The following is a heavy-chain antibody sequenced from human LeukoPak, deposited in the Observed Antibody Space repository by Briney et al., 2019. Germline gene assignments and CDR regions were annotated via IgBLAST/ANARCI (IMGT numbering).Heavy chain of an antibody. CDR1: GGTFSSYA. V-gene: IGHV1-69*13. Sequence: ASVKVSCKASGGTFSSYAISWVRQAPGQGLEWMGGIIPILGTANYAQKFQGRVTIAADESTSTAYMELSSLRSEDTAVYYCARSRDTAMVTFFDYWGQGTLVTVSS. CDR3: ARSRDTAMVTFFDY. J-gene: IGHJ4*02. D-gene: IGHD5-18*01. CDR2: IIPILGTA.